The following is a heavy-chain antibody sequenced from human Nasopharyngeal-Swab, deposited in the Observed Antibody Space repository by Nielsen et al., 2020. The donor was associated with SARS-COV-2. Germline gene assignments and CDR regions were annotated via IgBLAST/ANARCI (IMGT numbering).Heavy chain of an antibody. D-gene: IGHD2-2*01. CDR2: ISSSGSTI. CDR1: GFTFSDYY. V-gene: IGHV3-11*04. CDR3: ARDYCSSTSCHDY. Sequence: GESLKISCAASGFTFSDYYMSWIRQAPGKGLEWVSYISSSGSTIYYADSVKGRFTISRDNAKNSLYLQMNSLRAEDTAVYYCARDYCSSTSCHDYWGQGTLVTVSS. J-gene: IGHJ4*02.